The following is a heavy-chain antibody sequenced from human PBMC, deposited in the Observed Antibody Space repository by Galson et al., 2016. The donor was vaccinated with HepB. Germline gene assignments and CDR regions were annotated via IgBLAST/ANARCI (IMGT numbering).Heavy chain of an antibody. CDR2: LSYSGSA. D-gene: IGHD3-3*01. CDR3: ARHHYDFWSGSTPSDYFDY. Sequence: SETLSLTCTVSGGSISASSYSWAWIRQPPGKGLEWIGSLSYSGSASYNPSLKNRVTMSVDTSKNQFSLKLSSVTAADTAVYYCARHHYDFWSGSTPSDYFDYWGQGTLVTVSS. V-gene: IGHV4-39*01. CDR1: GGSISASSYS. J-gene: IGHJ4*02.